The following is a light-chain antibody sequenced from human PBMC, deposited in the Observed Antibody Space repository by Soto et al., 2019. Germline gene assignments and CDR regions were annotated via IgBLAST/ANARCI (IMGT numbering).Light chain of an antibody. CDR2: GVT. J-gene: IGLJ1*01. Sequence: QSALTQPASVSGSPGQSITNSCTGTSSDVGGYNYVSWYQQHPGIAPKLLIYGVTNRPSGVSTRFSGSKSGNTASLTISGLQAEDEADYHCSSYTSASTLLYLFGTGTKLTVL. CDR1: SSDVGGYNY. V-gene: IGLV2-14*01. CDR3: SSYTSASTLLYL.